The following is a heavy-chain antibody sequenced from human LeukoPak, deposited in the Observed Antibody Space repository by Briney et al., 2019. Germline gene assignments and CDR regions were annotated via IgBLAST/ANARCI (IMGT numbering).Heavy chain of an antibody. CDR3: AKALTYYGFWNGFDP. D-gene: IGHD3-3*01. Sequence: PGGSLRLSCAASGFTFDDYAMHWVRQAPGKGLEWVSLISWDGGSTYYADSVKGRFTISRDNSKNSLYLQMNSLRAEDTALYYCAKALTYYGFWNGFDPWGQGTLVTVSS. CDR1: GFTFDDYA. J-gene: IGHJ5*02. V-gene: IGHV3-43D*04. CDR2: ISWDGGST.